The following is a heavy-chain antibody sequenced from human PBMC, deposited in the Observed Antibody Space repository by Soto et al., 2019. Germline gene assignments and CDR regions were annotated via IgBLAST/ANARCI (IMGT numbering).Heavy chain of an antibody. Sequence: EVQLVESGGGLVKPGGSLRLSCAASGFTFSNAWMSWVRQAPGKGLEWVGRIKSKTDGGTTDYAAPVKGRFTISRDDSKNTLYLQMNSLKTEDTAVYYCTTPEYCSGGSCYSGVISWGQGTLVTVSS. J-gene: IGHJ4*02. V-gene: IGHV3-15*01. CDR3: TTPEYCSGGSCYSGVIS. CDR2: IKSKTDGGTT. CDR1: GFTFSNAW. D-gene: IGHD2-15*01.